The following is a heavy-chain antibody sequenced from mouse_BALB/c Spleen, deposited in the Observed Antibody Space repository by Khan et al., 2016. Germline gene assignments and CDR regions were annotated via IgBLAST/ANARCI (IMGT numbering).Heavy chain of an antibody. CDR3: ATTFWYFAV. J-gene: IGHJ1*01. Sequence: EVKLLESGGGLVQPGGSLKLSCAASGFDFSRYWMSWVRQAPGKGLEWIGEINPDSSTINNTPSLKDKFIISRDNAKNTLYLQMSKVMSEDTALYYWATTFWYFAVGGAGTTVTVSS. CDR2: INPDSSTI. D-gene: IGHD2-13*01. V-gene: IGHV4-1*02. CDR1: GFDFSRYW.